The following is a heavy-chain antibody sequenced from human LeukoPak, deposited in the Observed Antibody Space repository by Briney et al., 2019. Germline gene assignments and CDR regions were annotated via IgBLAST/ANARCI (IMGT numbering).Heavy chain of an antibody. CDR1: GFTFSSYS. Sequence: GGSLRLSCAVSGFTFSSYSMNWVRQAPGKGLEWVSDIYYADSVKGRFTVSRDNAKNSLYLQMNSLRAEDTAVYYCAKDGRQVGIIDYWGQGTLVTVSS. V-gene: IGHV3-48*01. CDR2: I. CDR3: AKDGRQVGIIDY. D-gene: IGHD1-26*01. J-gene: IGHJ4*02.